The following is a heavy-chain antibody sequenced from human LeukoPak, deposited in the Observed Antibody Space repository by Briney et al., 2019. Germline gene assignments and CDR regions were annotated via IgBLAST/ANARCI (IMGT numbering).Heavy chain of an antibody. CDR3: ARSATSGWVYYYYNYMDV. Sequence: GGSLRLSCVASVFNFSNYAMHWVRQAPGKGLEWVALISYDGGEKSYADSVKGRFTTSRDNSKNTLSLQMNSLRAEDTALYYCARSATSGWVYYYYNYMDVWGKGTTVTVSS. J-gene: IGHJ6*03. CDR2: ISYDGGEK. CDR1: VFNFSNYA. V-gene: IGHV3-30*04. D-gene: IGHD6-19*01.